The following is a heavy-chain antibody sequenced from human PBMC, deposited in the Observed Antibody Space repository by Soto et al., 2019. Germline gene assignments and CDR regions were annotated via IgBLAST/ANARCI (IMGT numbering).Heavy chain of an antibody. CDR3: AKDPKFMFFGVDTVPSVLYP. D-gene: IGHD3-3*01. J-gene: IGHJ5*02. CDR2: ISGSGGST. V-gene: IGHV3-23*01. CDR1: GFTFSSYA. Sequence: GGSLRLSCAASGFTFSSYAMSWVRQAPGKGLEWVSAISGSGGSTYYADSVKGRFTISRDNSKNTLYLQMNSLRAEDTAVYYCAKDPKFMFFGVDTVPSVLYPRGQGNPVTVSA.